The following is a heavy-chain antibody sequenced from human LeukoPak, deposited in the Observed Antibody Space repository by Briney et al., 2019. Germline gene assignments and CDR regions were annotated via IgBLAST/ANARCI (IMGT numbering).Heavy chain of an antibody. Sequence: SQTLSLTCTVSGGSISSGGYYWSWIRQHPGKGLEWIGYIYYSGSTYYNPSLRSRVTISVGMSKNQFSLKLNSVTAADTAVYYCARFYGGNSGMLPRATFDIWGQGTMVTVSS. J-gene: IGHJ3*02. CDR2: IYYSGST. CDR1: GGSISSGGYY. V-gene: IGHV4-31*03. CDR3: ARFYGGNSGMLPRATFDI. D-gene: IGHD4-23*01.